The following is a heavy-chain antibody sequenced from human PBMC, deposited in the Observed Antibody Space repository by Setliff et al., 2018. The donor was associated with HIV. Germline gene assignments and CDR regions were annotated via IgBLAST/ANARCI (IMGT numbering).Heavy chain of an antibody. Sequence: SVKVSCRASGGTFSSYAINWVRQAPGQGLEWMGGIIPILGIANYAQKFQGSVTITADKSTSTAYMELSSLRSEDTAVYYCAGDREYYYDNSGSPSFDYWGQGTLVTVS. CDR3: AGDREYYYDNSGSPSFDY. J-gene: IGHJ4*02. CDR1: GGTFSSYA. D-gene: IGHD3-22*01. CDR2: IIPILGIA. V-gene: IGHV1-69*10.